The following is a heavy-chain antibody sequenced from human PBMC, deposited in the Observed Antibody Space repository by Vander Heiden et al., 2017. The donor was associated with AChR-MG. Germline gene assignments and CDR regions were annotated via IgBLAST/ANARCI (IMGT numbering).Heavy chain of an antibody. D-gene: IGHD3-22*01. CDR2: ISGSGGST. CDR3: AKMFAYYYDSSGYYSDY. Sequence: EVQLLESGGGLVQPGGSLRLPCAASGFTFSSHAMSWVRQAPGKGLEWVSAISGSGGSTYYADSVKGRFTISRDNSKNTLYLQMNSLRAEDTAVYYCAKMFAYYYDSSGYYSDYWGQGTLVTVSS. J-gene: IGHJ4*02. CDR1: GFTFSSHA. V-gene: IGHV3-23*01.